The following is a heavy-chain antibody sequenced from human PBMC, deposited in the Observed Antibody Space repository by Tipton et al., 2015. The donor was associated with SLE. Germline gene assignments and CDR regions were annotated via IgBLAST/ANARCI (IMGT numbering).Heavy chain of an antibody. CDR2: INHSGRT. CDR3: ARVYYPQGAFDI. V-gene: IGHV4-34*01. Sequence: TLSLTCAVYGGSVSGHYWSWIRQPPGKGLEWIGEINHSGRTDYNPSLKSRVTISVDTSKNQFSLKLSSVNAADTAVYYCARVYYPQGAFDIWGQGTMVTVSS. CDR1: GGSVSGHY. D-gene: IGHD3-10*01. J-gene: IGHJ3*02.